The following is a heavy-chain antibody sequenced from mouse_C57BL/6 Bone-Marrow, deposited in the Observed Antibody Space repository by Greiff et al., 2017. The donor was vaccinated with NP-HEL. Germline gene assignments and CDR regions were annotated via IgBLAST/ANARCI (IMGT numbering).Heavy chain of an antibody. V-gene: IGHV5-4*01. CDR1: GFTFSSYA. J-gene: IGHJ2*01. CDR3: ARERGVWDY. Sequence: EVQLVESGGGLVKPGGSLKLSCAASGFTFSSYAMSWVRQTPEKRLEWVATISDGGSYTYYPDKVKGRFTISRDNAKNNLYLQMSHLKSEDTAMYYCARERGVWDYWGQGTTLTVSS. CDR2: ISDGGSYT.